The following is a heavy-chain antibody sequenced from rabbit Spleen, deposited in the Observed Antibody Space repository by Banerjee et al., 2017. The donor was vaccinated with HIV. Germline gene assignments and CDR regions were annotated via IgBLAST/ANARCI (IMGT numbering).Heavy chain of an antibody. CDR1: GFSFSSNW. CDR2: IDTNDGDT. D-gene: IGHD2-1*01. CDR3: ASNFVIAFVP. Sequence: QEQLVESGGGLVKPGASLTLTCTASGFSFSSNWICWVRQAPGKGLEWIACIDTNDGDTAYSIWPKGRLCISKTASTTLSLQMSSLTAAYRSAYFCASNFVIAFVPWGPGILVTV. J-gene: IGHJ2*01. V-gene: IGHV1S45*01.